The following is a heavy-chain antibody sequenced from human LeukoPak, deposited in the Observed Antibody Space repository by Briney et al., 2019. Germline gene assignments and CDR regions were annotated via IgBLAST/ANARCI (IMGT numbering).Heavy chain of an antibody. D-gene: IGHD3-22*01. CDR1: GFDFYRYA. CDR3: GRQGHHDNIGYSYFEH. Sequence: GSLRLSCAASGFDFYRYAPHWVRQAPGKGLEWVAGISYDGNKKFYADSVKGRFTISRDNSKNTLNLQMSSLRAEDTAVYYCGRQGHHDNIGYSYFEHWGQGTLVTVSS. CDR2: ISYDGNKK. V-gene: IGHV3-30-3*01. J-gene: IGHJ1*01.